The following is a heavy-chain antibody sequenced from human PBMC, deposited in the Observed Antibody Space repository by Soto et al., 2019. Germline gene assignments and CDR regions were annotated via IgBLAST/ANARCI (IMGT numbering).Heavy chain of an antibody. CDR1: GGTFSSYA. CDR3: ARDRVILVPAAMTGTHWFDP. Sequence: SVKVSCKASGGTFSSYAISWVRQAPGQGLEWMGGIIPIFGTANYAQKFQGRVTITADESTSTAYMELSSLRSEDTAVYYCARDRVILVPAAMTGTHWFDPWGQGTLVTVSS. D-gene: IGHD2-2*01. J-gene: IGHJ5*02. CDR2: IIPIFGTA. V-gene: IGHV1-69*13.